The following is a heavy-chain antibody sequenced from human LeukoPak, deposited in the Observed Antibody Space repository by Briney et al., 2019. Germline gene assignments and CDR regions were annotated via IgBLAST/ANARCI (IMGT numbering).Heavy chain of an antibody. CDR3: ARGSVEMATIDRFDP. V-gene: IGHV4-31*03. J-gene: IGHJ5*02. D-gene: IGHD5-24*01. Sequence: PSQTLSLTCTVSGGSISSGGYYWSWIRQHPGKGLEWIGYIYYSGSTYYNPSLKSRVTISVDTSKNQFSLKLSSVTAADTAVYYCARGSVEMATIDRFDPWGQGTLVTVSS. CDR2: IYYSGST. CDR1: GGSISSGGYY.